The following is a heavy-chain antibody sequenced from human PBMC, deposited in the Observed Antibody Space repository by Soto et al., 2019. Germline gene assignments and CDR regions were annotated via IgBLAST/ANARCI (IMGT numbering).Heavy chain of an antibody. J-gene: IGHJ6*02. V-gene: IGHV1-18*01. CDR3: ARVCRGEAVWFGESCSYGMDV. D-gene: IGHD3-10*01. Sequence: ASVKVSCKASGYTFTSYGITWVRQAPGQGLEWMGWTSAYNGNTNYAQKLQGRVTMTTDTSTSTGYMELRSLRSDDTAVYYCARVCRGEAVWFGESCSYGMDVWGQGTTVTVSS. CDR2: TSAYNGNT. CDR1: GYTFTSYG.